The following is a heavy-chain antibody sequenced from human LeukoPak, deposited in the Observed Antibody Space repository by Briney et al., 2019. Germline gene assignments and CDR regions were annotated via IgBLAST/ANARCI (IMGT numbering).Heavy chain of an antibody. J-gene: IGHJ4*02. CDR3: ARSRDTAMVTHYFDY. D-gene: IGHD5-18*01. Sequence: SVKVSCKASGGTFSSYAISWVRQAPGQGLEWMGGIIPIFGTANYAQKFQGRVTITADESTSTAYMELSSLRSEDTAVYYCARSRDTAMVTHYFDYWGQGTLVTVSS. V-gene: IGHV1-69*13. CDR1: GGTFSSYA. CDR2: IIPIFGTA.